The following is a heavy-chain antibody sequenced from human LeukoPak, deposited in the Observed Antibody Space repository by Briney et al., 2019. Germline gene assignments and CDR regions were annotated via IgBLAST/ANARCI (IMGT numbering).Heavy chain of an antibody. CDR2: IYSSGIT. Sequence: PSETLSLTCTVSGGSINNYYWSWIRQPAGKGLEWIGRIYSSGITNYNPSLKSRVTMSVDTSKNQFALKLTSVTAADTAVYYCARHSTGYPGDAFDIWGQGTMVTVSS. CDR1: GGSINNYY. CDR3: ARHSTGYPGDAFDI. V-gene: IGHV4-4*07. D-gene: IGHD3-22*01. J-gene: IGHJ3*02.